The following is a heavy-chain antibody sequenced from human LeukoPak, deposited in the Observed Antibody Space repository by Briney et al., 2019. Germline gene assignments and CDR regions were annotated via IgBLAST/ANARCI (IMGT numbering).Heavy chain of an antibody. CDR1: GGTFSSSA. CDR2: IIPIFGSA. J-gene: IGHJ4*02. CDR3: ARKFATFMVG. D-gene: IGHD3-3*02. Sequence: SVKLSCKASGGTFSSSAISWVRQAPGQGLEWMGGIIPIFGSAKYAQQFRGRVTMTRDTSTSTAYMEPSSLRSEDKAVYYCARKFATFMVGGGEGTMVTVSS. V-gene: IGHV1-69*05.